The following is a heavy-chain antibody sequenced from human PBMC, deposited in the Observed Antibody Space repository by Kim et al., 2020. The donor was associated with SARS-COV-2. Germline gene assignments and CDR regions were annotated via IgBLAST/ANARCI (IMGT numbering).Heavy chain of an antibody. Sequence: GGSLRLSCAASGFTFSSYAMHWVRQAPGKGLEWVAVISYDGSNKYYADSVKGRFTISRDNSKNTLYLQMNSLRAEDTAVYYCARDDRTTVQDIAAQPDVWGQGTTVTVSS. CDR3: ARDDRTTVQDIAAQPDV. CDR2: ISYDGSNK. CDR1: GFTFSSYA. J-gene: IGHJ6*02. V-gene: IGHV3-30-3*01. D-gene: IGHD6-6*01.